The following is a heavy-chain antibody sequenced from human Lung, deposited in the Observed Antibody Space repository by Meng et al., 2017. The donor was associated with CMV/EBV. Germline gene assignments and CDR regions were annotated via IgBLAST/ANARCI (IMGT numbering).Heavy chain of an antibody. V-gene: IGHV3-48*03. J-gene: IGHJ6*02. CDR2: ISSSGSTI. CDR1: GFTFSSYE. CDR3: ARDRPYYDFWSGYGMDV. Sequence: SCAASGFTFSSYEMNWVRQAPGKGLEWVSYISSSGSTIYYADSVKGRFTISRDNAKNSLYLQMNSLRAEDTAVYYCARDRPYYDFWSGYGMDVWGQGNXV. D-gene: IGHD3-3*01.